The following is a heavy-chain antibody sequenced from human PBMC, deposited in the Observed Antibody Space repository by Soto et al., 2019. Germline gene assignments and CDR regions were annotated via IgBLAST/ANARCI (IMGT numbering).Heavy chain of an antibody. CDR1: GYTFTGYY. J-gene: IGHJ6*02. V-gene: IGHV1-2*04. CDR3: AREQIPAAMGYYYYGMDV. D-gene: IGHD2-2*01. CDR2: INPNSGGT. Sequence: ASVKVSCKASGYTFTGYYMHWVRQAPGQGLEWMGWINPNSGGTSYAQKFQGWVTMTRDTSISTAYMELSRLRSDDTAVYYCAREQIPAAMGYYYYGMDVWGQGTTVTVSS.